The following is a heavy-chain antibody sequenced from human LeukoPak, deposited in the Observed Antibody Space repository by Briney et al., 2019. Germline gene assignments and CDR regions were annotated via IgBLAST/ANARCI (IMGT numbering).Heavy chain of an antibody. J-gene: IGHJ6*02. CDR3: ARNKAITAFFGMDV. CDR1: GFTLSDYA. V-gene: IGHV3-30*03. CDR2: IAYGGTYT. D-gene: IGHD2/OR15-2a*01. Sequence: GTSLRLSCAASGFTLSDYAMHWVRQAPGKGLEWVAVIAYGGTYTHHADSLKGRFTISRDNSRDTLYLQINSLRSEDTALYYCARNKAITAFFGMDVWGQGTTVIVSS.